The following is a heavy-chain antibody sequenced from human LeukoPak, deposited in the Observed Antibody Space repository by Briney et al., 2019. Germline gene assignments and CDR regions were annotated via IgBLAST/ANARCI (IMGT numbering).Heavy chain of an antibody. CDR3: ARTYSYYDFWSGYWRVGWFDP. Sequence: PSETLSLTCTVSGGSISSHYWSWIRQPPGKGLEWIGYIYYSGSTNYNPSLKSRVTISVDTSKNQFSLKLSSVTAADTAVYYCARTYSYYDFWSGYWRVGWFDPWGQGTLVTVSS. J-gene: IGHJ5*02. D-gene: IGHD3-3*01. CDR1: GGSISSHY. CDR2: IYYSGST. V-gene: IGHV4-59*11.